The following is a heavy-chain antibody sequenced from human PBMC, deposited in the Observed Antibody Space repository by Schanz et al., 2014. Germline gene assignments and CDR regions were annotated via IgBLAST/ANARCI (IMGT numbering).Heavy chain of an antibody. CDR1: GYTLTAYY. V-gene: IGHV1-2*02. D-gene: IGHD3-10*01. J-gene: IGHJ5*02. CDR3: ARERGVRGGGVWKVNWFDP. Sequence: QVQLVQSGAEVKKPGASVKVSCKASGYTLTAYYMHWVRQAPGQGLEWMGWINPDSGGTNYAQKFQGRVTITADKSTSTAYMELSSLRSEDTAVYYCARERGVRGGGVWKVNWFDPWGQGTLVTVSS. CDR2: INPDSGGT.